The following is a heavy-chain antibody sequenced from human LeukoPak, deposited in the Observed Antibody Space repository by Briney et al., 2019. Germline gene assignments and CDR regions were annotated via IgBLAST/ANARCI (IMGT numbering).Heavy chain of an antibody. D-gene: IGHD4-17*01. CDR1: GFTFSSYA. CDR3: AKDLKGVAPTVTTFDY. Sequence: GGSLRLSCAASGFTFSSYAMSWVRQAPGKGLKWVSAISGSGGSTYYADSVKGRFTISRDNSKNTLYLQMNSLRAEDTAVYYCAKDLKGVAPTVTTFDYWGQGTLVTVSS. V-gene: IGHV3-23*01. CDR2: ISGSGGST. J-gene: IGHJ4*02.